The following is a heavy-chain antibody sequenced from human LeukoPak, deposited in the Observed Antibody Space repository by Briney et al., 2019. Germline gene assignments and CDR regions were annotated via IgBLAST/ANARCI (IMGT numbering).Heavy chain of an antibody. CDR3: ARGYCSGGSCYSDY. Sequence: ETLSLTCTVSGGSISSYYWSWIRQPPGKGLEWIGYIYYSGSTNYNPSLKSRVSISVDTSKNQFSLKLSSVTAADTAVYYCARGYCSGGSCYSDYWGQGTLVTVSS. J-gene: IGHJ4*02. CDR2: IYYSGST. V-gene: IGHV4-59*08. D-gene: IGHD2-15*01. CDR1: GGSISSYY.